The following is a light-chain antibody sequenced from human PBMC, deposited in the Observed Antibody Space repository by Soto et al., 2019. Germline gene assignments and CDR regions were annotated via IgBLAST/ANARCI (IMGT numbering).Light chain of an antibody. CDR1: QTVSVN. Sequence: EIVMTQSPVTLSVSPVERATLSCRASQTVSVNLAWYQQKPGQAPRLLIYGASTRATGTPARFSGSGSGTEFTLTISSLQSEDFAVNYCQQYNDWPPFTFGPGTRVDIK. CDR3: QQYNDWPPFT. V-gene: IGKV3-15*01. J-gene: IGKJ3*01. CDR2: GAS.